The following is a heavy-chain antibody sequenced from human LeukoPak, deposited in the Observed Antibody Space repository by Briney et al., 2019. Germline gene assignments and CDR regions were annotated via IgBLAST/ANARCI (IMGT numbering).Heavy chain of an antibody. Sequence: QPGGSLRLSCAASGFTFTNYVLTWVRQAPGKGLEWVSTISGSGGTTYYADSVKGRFTISRDNSKNTLHLQMNSLRAEDTAVYYCARDTIFGVVIVNYYYYMDVWGKGTTVTVSS. D-gene: IGHD3-3*01. CDR2: ISGSGGTT. V-gene: IGHV3-23*01. J-gene: IGHJ6*03. CDR1: GFTFTNYV. CDR3: ARDTIFGVVIVNYYYYMDV.